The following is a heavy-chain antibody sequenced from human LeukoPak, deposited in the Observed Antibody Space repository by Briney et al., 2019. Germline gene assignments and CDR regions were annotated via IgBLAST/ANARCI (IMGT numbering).Heavy chain of an antibody. CDR3: ARVHLYCSSTSCNYFDY. V-gene: IGHV1-46*01. CDR2: INPSGGST. Sequence: AASVKVSCKASGYTFTSYYMHWVRQAPGQGLEWMGIINPSGGSTSYAQKFQGRVTMTRDTSTSTVYMELSSLRSEDTAVYYCARVHLYCSSTSCNYFDYWGQGTLVTVSS. CDR1: GYTFTSYY. J-gene: IGHJ4*02. D-gene: IGHD2-2*01.